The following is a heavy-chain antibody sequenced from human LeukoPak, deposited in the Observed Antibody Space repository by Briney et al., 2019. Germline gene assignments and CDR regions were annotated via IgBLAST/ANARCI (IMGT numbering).Heavy chain of an antibody. J-gene: IGHJ5*02. Sequence: ASVKVSFKSSGYTFTTYGISWVRQAPGQGLEWMGWISAYNGNTKYAQKLWGRVTMTTDTSTGTAYMELRSLRSDDTAVYYCAREASTSWPNWFDPWGQGTLVTVSS. V-gene: IGHV1-18*01. D-gene: IGHD6-13*01. CDR1: GYTFTTYG. CDR3: AREASTSWPNWFDP. CDR2: ISAYNGNT.